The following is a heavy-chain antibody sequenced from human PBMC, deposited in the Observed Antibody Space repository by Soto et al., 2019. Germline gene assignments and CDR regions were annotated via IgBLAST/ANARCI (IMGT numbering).Heavy chain of an antibody. CDR2: ISGSGGST. V-gene: IGHV3-23*01. D-gene: IGHD3-10*01. CDR3: AKDWRYYYGSGSYYNV. J-gene: IGHJ4*02. Sequence: EVQLLESGGGLVQPGGSLRLSCAASGFTFSSYAMSWVRQAPRKRLEWVSAISGSGGSTYYADSVKGRFTISRDNSKKTLYLPMNSLRSEDTAIYYCAKDWRYYYGSGSYYNVWGQGTLVTVSS. CDR1: GFTFSSYA.